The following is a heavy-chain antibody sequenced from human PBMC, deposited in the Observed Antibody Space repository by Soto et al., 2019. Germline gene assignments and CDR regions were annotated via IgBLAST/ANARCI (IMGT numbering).Heavy chain of an antibody. CDR3: ARDAIFGVVIRGIDYYYGMDV. V-gene: IGHV1-69*01. J-gene: IGHJ6*02. D-gene: IGHD3-3*01. Sequence: QVQPVQSGAEVKKPGSSVKVSCKASGGTFSNYATSWVRQAPGQGLEWMGGIIPIFGTTNYAQKFQGRVTITADESTSTAYMELSSLRSEDTAVYYCARDAIFGVVIRGIDYYYGMDVWGQGTTVTVSS. CDR2: IIPIFGTT. CDR1: GGTFSNYA.